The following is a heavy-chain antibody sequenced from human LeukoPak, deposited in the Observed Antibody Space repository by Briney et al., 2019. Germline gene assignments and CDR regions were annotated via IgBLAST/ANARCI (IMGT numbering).Heavy chain of an antibody. CDR3: ARNLWFGELLMVY. D-gene: IGHD3-10*01. CDR2: ISGSGGST. V-gene: IGHV3-23*01. CDR1: GFTFSSYA. J-gene: IGHJ4*02. Sequence: GGSLRLSCAASGFTFSSYAMSWVRQAPGKGLEWVSAISGSGGSTYYTDSVEGRFTISRDNSKNTLYLQMNSLRAEDTAVYYCARNLWFGELLMVYWGQGTLVTVSS.